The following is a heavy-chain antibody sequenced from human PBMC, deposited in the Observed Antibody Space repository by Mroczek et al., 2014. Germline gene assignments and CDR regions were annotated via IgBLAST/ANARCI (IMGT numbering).Heavy chain of an antibody. D-gene: IGHD4-23*01. V-gene: IGHV4-34*01. Sequence: QVQLQQWGAGLLKPSETLSLTCAVYGGSFSGYYWSWIRQPPGKGLEWIGEINHSGSTNYNPSLKSRVTISVDTSKNQFSLKLSSVTAADTAVYYCARRGGGNTLGRNPVVWRGGYYMDVWGKGTTVTVSS. CDR1: GGSFSGYY. CDR3: ARRGGGNTLGRNPVVWRGGYYMDV. J-gene: IGHJ6*03. CDR2: INHSGST.